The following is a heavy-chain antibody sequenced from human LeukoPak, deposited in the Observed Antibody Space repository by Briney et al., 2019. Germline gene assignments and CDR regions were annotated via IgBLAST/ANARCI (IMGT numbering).Heavy chain of an antibody. CDR1: GFTFSSYG. Sequence: GGSPRLSCAASGFTFSSYGMHWVRQAPGKGLEWVAVISYDGSNKYYADSVKGRFTISRDNSKNTLYLQMNSLRAEDTAVYYCAKEQGYYDILTGPSDAFDIWGQGTMVTVSS. D-gene: IGHD3-9*01. V-gene: IGHV3-30*18. CDR3: AKEQGYYDILTGPSDAFDI. CDR2: ISYDGSNK. J-gene: IGHJ3*02.